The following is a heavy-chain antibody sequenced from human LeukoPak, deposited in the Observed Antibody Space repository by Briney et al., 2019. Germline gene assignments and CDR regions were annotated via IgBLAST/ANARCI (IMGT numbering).Heavy chain of an antibody. Sequence: SETLSLTCTVSGGSISSSSYYWGWIRQPPGKGLEWIGTVGYSGSTYYNPSLKSRVTISVDTSKNQFSLKLSSVTAADTAVYYCARVESFKWFDPWGQGTLVTVSS. CDR3: ARVESFKWFDP. D-gene: IGHD1-26*01. V-gene: IGHV4-39*07. CDR2: VGYSGST. CDR1: GGSISSSSYY. J-gene: IGHJ5*02.